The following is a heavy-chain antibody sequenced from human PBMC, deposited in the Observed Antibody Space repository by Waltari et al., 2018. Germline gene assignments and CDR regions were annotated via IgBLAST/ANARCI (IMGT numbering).Heavy chain of an antibody. Sequence: EVQLVESGGGLVQPGRSLRLSCVGSGFTFDDYAMPWVRLAPGKGLEWVSGINWNSGSIGYGDSVKGRFIISRDNARNSVHLQMNGLTSEDTALYYCAKKNDEVFDRNGLVYDAFDMWGQGTMVTVSS. D-gene: IGHD3-22*01. V-gene: IGHV3-9*01. CDR1: GFTFDDYA. J-gene: IGHJ3*02. CDR3: AKKNDEVFDRNGLVYDAFDM. CDR2: INWNSGSI.